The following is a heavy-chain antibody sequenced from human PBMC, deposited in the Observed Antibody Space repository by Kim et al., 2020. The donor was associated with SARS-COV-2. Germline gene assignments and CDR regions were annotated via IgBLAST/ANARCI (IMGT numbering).Heavy chain of an antibody. Sequence: TPTLKSQVTISVDTSKNQFSLKLSSVTAADTAVYYCARGVVAGRMGAFVIWGQGTMVTVSS. J-gene: IGHJ3*02. V-gene: IGHV4-59*09. D-gene: IGHD6-19*01. CDR3: ARGVVAGRMGAFVI.